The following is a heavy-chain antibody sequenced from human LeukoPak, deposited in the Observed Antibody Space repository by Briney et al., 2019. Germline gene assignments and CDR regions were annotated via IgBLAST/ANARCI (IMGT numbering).Heavy chain of an antibody. CDR3: ATGWNTAMVNPYFDY. D-gene: IGHD5-18*01. J-gene: IGHJ4*02. CDR1: GYTLTELS. Sequence: ASVKVSCKVSGYTLTELSMHWVRQAPGKGLEWMGGFDPEDGETIYAQKFQGRVTMTEDTSTDTAYMELSSLRSEDTAVYYCATGWNTAMVNPYFDYWGQGTLVTVSS. V-gene: IGHV1-24*01. CDR2: FDPEDGET.